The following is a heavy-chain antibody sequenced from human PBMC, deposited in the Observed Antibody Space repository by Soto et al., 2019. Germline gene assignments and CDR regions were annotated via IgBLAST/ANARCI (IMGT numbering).Heavy chain of an antibody. CDR1: GYTFATYW. J-gene: IGHJ4*02. CDR3: ARPEGQKLVGFY. D-gene: IGHD6-6*01. Sequence: PGESLKISCKGSGYTFATYWIGWVRQMPGKGLEWMGIISPGDSDTRYSPSFQGQVTISADKSINTAYLQWSSLKASDSAMYYCARPEGQKLVGFYWGQGTLVTVSS. CDR2: ISPGDSDT. V-gene: IGHV5-51*01.